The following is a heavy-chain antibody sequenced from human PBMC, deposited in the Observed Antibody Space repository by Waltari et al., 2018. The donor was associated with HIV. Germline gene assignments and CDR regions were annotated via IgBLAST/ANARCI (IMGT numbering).Heavy chain of an antibody. J-gene: IGHJ4*02. CDR1: GFTFNLYA. Sequence: EVHLLESGGDWVQPGGSLRLSCAASGFTFNLYAMSWVRQAPGQGLEWVSTIGGSSGTTFYADSVKGRFTISRDDSKSTLFLQMSSLRPDDTAVYYCAKIGDYYSSGSYRGGFDFWGQGTLVTVSS. CDR2: IGGSSGTT. V-gene: IGHV3-23*01. D-gene: IGHD3-10*01. CDR3: AKIGDYYSSGSYRGGFDF.